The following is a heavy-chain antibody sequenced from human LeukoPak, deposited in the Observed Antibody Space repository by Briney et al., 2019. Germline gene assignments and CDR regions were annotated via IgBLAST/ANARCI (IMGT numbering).Heavy chain of an antibody. V-gene: IGHV4-61*02. J-gene: IGHJ3*02. D-gene: IGHD3-10*01. CDR1: GGSISSGSYY. Sequence: SETLSLTCTVSGGSISSGSYYWSWIRQPAGKGLEWIGRIYTSGSTNYNPSLKSRITISVDTSKNQFSLKLSSVTAADTAVYYCARNLWLGELSPHGSIHDAFDIWGQGTMVTVSS. CDR2: IYTSGST. CDR3: ARNLWLGELSPHGSIHDAFDI.